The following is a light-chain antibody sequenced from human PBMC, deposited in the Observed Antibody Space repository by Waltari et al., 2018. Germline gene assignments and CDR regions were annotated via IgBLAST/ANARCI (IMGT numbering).Light chain of an antibody. J-gene: IGKJ4*01. Sequence: EIVLTQSPATLSLSPGERATLSCRASQIVSTFLAWYQQKPGQSPRLLIYDVSFRATGIPIRFSGSGSEKDFTLTISSLEPEDFAVYYCQQRRNWPTFGGGTKVEVK. CDR1: QIVSTF. V-gene: IGKV3-11*01. CDR2: DVS. CDR3: QQRRNWPT.